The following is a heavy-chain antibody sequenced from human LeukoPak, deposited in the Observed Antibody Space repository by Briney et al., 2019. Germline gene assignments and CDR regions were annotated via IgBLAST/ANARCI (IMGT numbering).Heavy chain of an antibody. V-gene: IGHV3-23*01. CDR3: AKDRTVGASYWYFDL. CDR2: ISSSGSGGNT. J-gene: IGHJ2*01. D-gene: IGHD1-26*01. CDR1: GFTFSANW. Sequence: PGGSLRLSCAASGFTFSANWISWARQAPGKGLEWVAGISSSGSGGNTYYADSVKGRFTISRDTSKNILFLQMNTLRAEDTAIYYCAKDRTVGASYWYFDLWGRGTLVTVSS.